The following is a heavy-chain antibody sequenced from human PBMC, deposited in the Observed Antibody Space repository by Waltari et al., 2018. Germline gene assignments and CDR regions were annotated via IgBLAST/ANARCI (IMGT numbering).Heavy chain of an antibody. CDR3: GRGYNDRRLDY. J-gene: IGHJ4*02. D-gene: IGHD3-22*01. V-gene: IGHV3-74*01. Sequence: EVQLVESGGGLVQPGGSLRLSCEVSGSTFRNYWMHWVRQVPGKGLVWVSRIKHDGTGTIYADSVQGRFTISRDNGKNTLYLQMNSLRGEDTAVYFCGRGYNDRRLDYWGQGTLVTVSS. CDR1: GSTFRNYW. CDR2: IKHDGTGT.